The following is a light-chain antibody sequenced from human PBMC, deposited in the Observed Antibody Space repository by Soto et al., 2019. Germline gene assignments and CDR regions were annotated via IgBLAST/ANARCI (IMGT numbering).Light chain of an antibody. J-gene: IGKJ4*01. CDR1: QTINTN. Sequence: EIVLTQSPATLSVSPGERATLSCRASQTINTNLAWYQQKPGQAPRLLIYGASTRATGIPARFSGSGSGTEFTLTISSLQSEDFAVYYCQQYNNWPALTFGGGTKVEI. CDR3: QQYNNWPALT. V-gene: IGKV3-15*01. CDR2: GAS.